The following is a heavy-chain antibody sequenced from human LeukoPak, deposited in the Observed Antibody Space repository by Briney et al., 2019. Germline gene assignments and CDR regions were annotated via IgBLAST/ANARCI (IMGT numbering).Heavy chain of an antibody. D-gene: IGHD6-19*01. CDR3: ARAGGWNWFDP. CDR1: GFTFSSYG. V-gene: IGHV3-33*01. J-gene: IGHJ5*02. Sequence: GGSLRLSCAASGFTFSSYGMHWVRQAPGKGLEWVAVIWYDGSNKYYADSVKGRFTISRDNSKNTLYLQMNSLRAEDTAVYYCARAGGWNWFDPWGQGTLVTVSS. CDR2: IWYDGSNK.